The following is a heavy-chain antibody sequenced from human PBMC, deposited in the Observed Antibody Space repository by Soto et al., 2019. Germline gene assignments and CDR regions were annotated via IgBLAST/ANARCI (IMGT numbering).Heavy chain of an antibody. CDR1: GGSISSYY. D-gene: IGHD5-12*01. V-gene: IGHV4-59*08. CDR2: IYYSGST. CDR3: ARHSSGYGLGWFDP. Sequence: QVQLQESGPGLVKPSETLSLTCTVSGGSISSYYWSWIRQPPGKGLEWIGYIYYSGSTNYNPSLKSRVTISVDTSKNQFSLKLSSVTAADTAVYYCARHSSGYGLGWFDPGGQGTLVTVSS. J-gene: IGHJ5*02.